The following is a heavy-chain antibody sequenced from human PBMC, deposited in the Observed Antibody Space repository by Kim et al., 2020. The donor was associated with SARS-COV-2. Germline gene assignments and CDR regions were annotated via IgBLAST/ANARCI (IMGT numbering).Heavy chain of an antibody. CDR3: AGGIGGDCSGGSCYQTSPPSFDY. CDR2: IYDSGST. D-gene: IGHD2-15*01. Sequence: SETLSLTCTVSGGSISSSSYYWGWNRQPPGKGLEWIGSIYDSGSTYYNPALKSRATISVDTSKNLFSLKLSSVTAADTAVYYCAGGIGGDCSGGSCYQTSPPSFDYGGQGTLVTVSS. CDR1: GGSISSSSYY. V-gene: IGHV4-39*01. J-gene: IGHJ4*02.